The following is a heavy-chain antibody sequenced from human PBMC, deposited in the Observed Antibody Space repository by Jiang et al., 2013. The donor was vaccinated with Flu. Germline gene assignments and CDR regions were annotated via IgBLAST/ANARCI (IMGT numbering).Heavy chain of an antibody. CDR2: IIPIFGTP. CDR1: GYTFTSYD. V-gene: IGHV1-69*06. CDR3: ARGPDTSTYYYFY. D-gene: IGHD3-22*01. Sequence: SGAEVKKPGASVKVSCKASGYTFTSYDINWVRQAPGQGLEWLGGIIPIFGTPNYAQKFQGRVTITADRSTSTVYMALSSLRSEDTAVYYCARGPDTSTYYYFYWGQGTLVTVSS. J-gene: IGHJ4*02.